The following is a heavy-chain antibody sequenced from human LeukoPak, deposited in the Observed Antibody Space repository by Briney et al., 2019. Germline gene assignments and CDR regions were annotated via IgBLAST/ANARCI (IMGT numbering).Heavy chain of an antibody. CDR3: ARVGCSGGSCYSVLDAFDI. J-gene: IGHJ3*02. D-gene: IGHD2-15*01. CDR2: IYYSGST. CDR1: GGSISSGGYY. Sequence: SETLSLTCTVSGGSISSGGYYWSWIRQHPGKGLEWIGYIYYSGSTYYNPSLKSRVTISVDTSKNQFSLKLSSVTAADTAVYYCARVGCSGGSCYSVLDAFDIWGQGTMVTVSS. V-gene: IGHV4-31*03.